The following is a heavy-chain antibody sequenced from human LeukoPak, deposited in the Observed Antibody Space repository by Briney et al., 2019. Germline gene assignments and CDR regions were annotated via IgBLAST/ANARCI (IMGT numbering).Heavy chain of an antibody. J-gene: IGHJ4*02. CDR2: ISWNSGSI. D-gene: IGHD6-25*01. CDR3: AKALSYSITAATDY. Sequence: GRSLRLSCAASGFTFDDYAMHWVRQAQGKDLEWVSGISWNSGSIGYADSVKGRFTISRDNAKNSLYLQMNSLRAEDTALYYCAKALSYSITAATDYWGQGTLVTVSS. V-gene: IGHV3-9*01. CDR1: GFTFDDYA.